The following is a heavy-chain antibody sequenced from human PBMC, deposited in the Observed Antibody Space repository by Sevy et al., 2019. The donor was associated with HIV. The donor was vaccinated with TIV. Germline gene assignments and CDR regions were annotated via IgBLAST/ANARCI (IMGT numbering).Heavy chain of an antibody. D-gene: IGHD3-3*01. CDR3: ARDPYYDFWSGYYAQNWYFDL. CDR2: IKEDGSEK. V-gene: IGHV3-7*01. Sequence: GGSLRLSCAASGFTFSGNWMSWVRQAPGKGLEWVADIKEDGSEKYYVDSVKGRFTISRDNAKKSLYLQMNNLRAEDTAVYYCARDPYYDFWSGYYAQNWYFDLWGRGTLVTVSS. CDR1: GFTFSGNW. J-gene: IGHJ2*01.